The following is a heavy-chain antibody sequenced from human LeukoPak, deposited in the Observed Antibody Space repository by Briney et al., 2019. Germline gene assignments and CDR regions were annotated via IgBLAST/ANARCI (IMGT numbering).Heavy chain of an antibody. V-gene: IGHV3-21*01. CDR2: ISSSSSYI. J-gene: IGHJ4*02. D-gene: IGHD6-19*01. CDR3: ARANQWLAGTECDY. Sequence: GGSLRLSCAASGFTFSSYSMNWVRQAPGKGLEWVSSISSSSSYIYYADSVKGRFTISRDNAKNSLYLQMNSLRAEDTAVYYCARANQWLAGTECDYWGQATLVTVSS. CDR1: GFTFSSYS.